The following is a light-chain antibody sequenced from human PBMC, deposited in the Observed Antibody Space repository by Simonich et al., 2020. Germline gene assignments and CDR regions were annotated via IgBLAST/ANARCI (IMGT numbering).Light chain of an antibody. Sequence: QSALTQPASVSGSPVQSIPISCTGTSSDVGGYNYVSWYQQHPGKAPKLMIYDVSTRPSGVSNRFSGSKSGNTASLTICGLQAEDEADYYCSSYTSSSNWVFGGGTKLTVL. J-gene: IGLJ3*02. CDR2: DVS. V-gene: IGLV2-14*01. CDR1: SSDVGGYNY. CDR3: SSYTSSSNWV.